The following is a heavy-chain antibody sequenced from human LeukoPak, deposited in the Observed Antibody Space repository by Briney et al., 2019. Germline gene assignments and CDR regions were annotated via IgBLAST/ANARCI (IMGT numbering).Heavy chain of an antibody. CDR1: GGTFSSYG. V-gene: IGHV1-69*13. CDR2: IIPSFGTV. CDR3: ARDGYDILTGSGSWLDP. Sequence: SVKVSCKASGGTFSSYGISWVRQAPGQGLEWMGGIIPSFGTVNYAQKFQGRVTITADESVSTAYMELSSLRSEDTALYYCARDGYDILTGSGSWLDPWGQGSLVTVSS. D-gene: IGHD3-9*01. J-gene: IGHJ5*02.